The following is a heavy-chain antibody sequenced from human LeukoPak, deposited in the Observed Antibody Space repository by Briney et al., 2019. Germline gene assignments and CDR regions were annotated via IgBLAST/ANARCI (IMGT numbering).Heavy chain of an antibody. D-gene: IGHD6-19*01. Sequence: GGSLRLSCAASGFTFSSYAMSWVRQAPGKGLEWVAVISYDGSNKYYADSVKGRFTISRDNSKNTLYLQMNSLRAEDTAVYYCARGRLIDSSGWWPWGQGTLVTVSS. J-gene: IGHJ5*02. CDR2: ISYDGSNK. CDR1: GFTFSSYA. V-gene: IGHV3-30-3*01. CDR3: ARGRLIDSSGWWP.